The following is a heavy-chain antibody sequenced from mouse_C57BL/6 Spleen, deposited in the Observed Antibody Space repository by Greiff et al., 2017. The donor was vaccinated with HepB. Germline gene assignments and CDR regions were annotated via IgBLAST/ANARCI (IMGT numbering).Heavy chain of an antibody. Sequence: VQGVESGPGLVAPSQSLSITCTVSGFSLTSYAISWVRQPPGKGLEWLGVIWTGGGTNYNSAPKSRLSISKDNSKSQVFLKMNSLQTDDTARYYCASGNPAWFAYWGQGTLVTVSA. CDR3: ASGNPAWFAY. V-gene: IGHV2-9-1*01. CDR1: GFSLTSYA. J-gene: IGHJ3*01. D-gene: IGHD2-1*01. CDR2: IWTGGGT.